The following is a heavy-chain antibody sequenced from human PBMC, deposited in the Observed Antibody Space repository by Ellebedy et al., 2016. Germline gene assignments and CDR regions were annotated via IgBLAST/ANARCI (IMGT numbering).Heavy chain of an antibody. D-gene: IGHD6-13*01. CDR3: ARDIGGGSSWYDY. V-gene: IGHV1-3*01. J-gene: IGHJ4*02. Sequence: ASVKVSXXASGYTFTSYDINWVRQATGQGLEWMGWINAGNGNTKYSQKFQGRVTITRDTSASTAYMELSSLRSEDTAVYYCARDIGGGSSWYDYWGQGTLVTVSS. CDR1: GYTFTSYD. CDR2: INAGNGNT.